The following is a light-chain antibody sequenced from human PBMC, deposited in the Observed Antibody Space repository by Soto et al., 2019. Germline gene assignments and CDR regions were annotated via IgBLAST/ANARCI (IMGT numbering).Light chain of an antibody. CDR2: GAS. CDR3: QQDGSSPRT. V-gene: IGKV3-20*01. CDR1: QSVSSSY. J-gene: IGKJ1*01. Sequence: EIALTQSPGTLSLSPGERATLSCRASQSVSSSYLAWYQQKPGQAPRLLIYGASSRATGIPDRFSGSGSGTDFTLTISRLEPEDFAVYYCQQDGSSPRTFGQGTKV.